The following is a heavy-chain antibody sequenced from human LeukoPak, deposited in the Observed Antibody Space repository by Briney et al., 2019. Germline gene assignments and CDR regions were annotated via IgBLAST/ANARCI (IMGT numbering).Heavy chain of an antibody. CDR3: ARGSWSCSGGFDY. CDR1: GFTFSSYG. V-gene: IGHV3-33*01. Sequence: GGSLRLSCAASGFTFSSYGMHWVRQTPGKGLEWVAIIWSDGSNKYYEDSVKGRFTIYRDNSKNTLYLQMNILTAGDTAVYYCARGSWSCSGGFDYWGQGTLVTVSS. D-gene: IGHD1-26*01. J-gene: IGHJ4*02. CDR2: IWSDGSNK.